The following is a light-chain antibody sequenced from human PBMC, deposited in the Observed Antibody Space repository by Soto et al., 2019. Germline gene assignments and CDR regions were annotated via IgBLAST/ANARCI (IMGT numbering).Light chain of an antibody. Sequence: ESQRTQSPARKSAAVGKSVAITCRASQSISSWLAWYQQKPGKAPKLLIFDASSLETRVPSRFSGNGSGTEFTLTISRLQPDDFATYYWQHCYSTARIFGGGTKVDIK. J-gene: IGKJ4*01. CDR2: DAS. V-gene: IGKV1-5*01. CDR3: QHCYSTARI. CDR1: QSISSW.